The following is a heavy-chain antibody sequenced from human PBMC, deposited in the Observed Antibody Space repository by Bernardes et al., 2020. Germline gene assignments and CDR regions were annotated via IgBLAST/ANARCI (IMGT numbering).Heavy chain of an antibody. V-gene: IGHV4-39*01. Sequence: SETLSLTCTVSSGSISSTSYYWGWIRQPPGKGLEWIGTIYYNGNTYYNPSLKSRVTISVDTSKNQFSLKLSSVTAADTAVYYCARLLLGAKASGTYPNWFDPWGQGTLVTVSS. CDR1: SGSISSTSYY. J-gene: IGHJ5*02. CDR3: ARLLLGAKASGTYPNWFDP. D-gene: IGHD3-16*02. CDR2: IYYNGNT.